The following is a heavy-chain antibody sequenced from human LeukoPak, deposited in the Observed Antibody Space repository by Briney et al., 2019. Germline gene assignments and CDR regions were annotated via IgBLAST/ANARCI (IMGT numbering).Heavy chain of an antibody. CDR2: MYYSGST. D-gene: IGHD1-26*01. Sequence: SETLSLTCTVSGGSITSYYWSWIRQPPGKRLEWIGYMYYSGSTNYNPSLKSRVTMSVDTSKNQFSLKLSSVTAADTAVYYCAGYTRGTNGMDVWGQGTTVTVSS. CDR3: AGYTRGTNGMDV. CDR1: GGSITSYY. V-gene: IGHV4-59*08. J-gene: IGHJ6*02.